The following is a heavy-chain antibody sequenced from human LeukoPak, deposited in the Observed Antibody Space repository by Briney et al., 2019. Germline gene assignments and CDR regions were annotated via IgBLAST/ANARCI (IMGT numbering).Heavy chain of an antibody. J-gene: IGHJ4*02. D-gene: IGHD1-14*01. Sequence: KPSEALSLTCTVSGDSLNTYYWTWIRQPPGKGLEWMGYIYYSGSANYNPSLKSRVTMSVDASKNQFSLRLSSVTAADTAVYYCARQRQSPEILRFDYWGQGALVTVSS. CDR3: ARQRQSPEILRFDY. CDR2: IYYSGSA. V-gene: IGHV4-59*08. CDR1: GDSLNTYY.